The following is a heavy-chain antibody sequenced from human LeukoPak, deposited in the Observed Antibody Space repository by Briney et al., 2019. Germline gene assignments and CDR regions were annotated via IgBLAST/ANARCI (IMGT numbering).Heavy chain of an antibody. D-gene: IGHD3-10*01. CDR1: GFTVSSNY. J-gene: IGHJ4*02. V-gene: IGHV3-53*01. CDR3: ARDYYGSGSYYGPFDY. Sequence: GGSLRLSCAASGFTVSSNYMSWVRQAPGKGLEWVSTIYSGGSTYYADSVKGRFTISRDNSKNTLFLQMNSLRAEDTAVYYCARDYYGSGSYYGPFDYWGQGTLVTVSS. CDR2: IYSGGST.